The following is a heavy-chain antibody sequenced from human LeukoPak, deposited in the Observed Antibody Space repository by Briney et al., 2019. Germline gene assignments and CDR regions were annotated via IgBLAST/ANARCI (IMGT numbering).Heavy chain of an antibody. CDR1: GFTFSSYS. CDR2: ISSSSSYI. D-gene: IGHD6-13*01. V-gene: IGHV3-21*01. J-gene: IGHJ4*02. CDR3: ARDSGPGYSSSWYDY. Sequence: PGGSLRLSCAASGFTFSSYSMNWVRQAPGKGLEWVSSISSSSSYIYYADSVKGRFTISRDNAKNSLYLQMNSLRAEDTAVYYCARDSGPGYSSSWYDYWGQGALVTVSS.